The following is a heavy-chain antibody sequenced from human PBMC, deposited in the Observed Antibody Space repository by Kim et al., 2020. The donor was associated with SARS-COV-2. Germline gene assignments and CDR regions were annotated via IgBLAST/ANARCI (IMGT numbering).Heavy chain of an antibody. CDR2: IDYRGST. Sequence: RQNPEKGPESIAFIDYRGSTHYGPSIKSRVVISIDPSKNQFSLELNSVTAADTAVYYCAAGLSWYHDFLGPGTLVTVSS. V-gene: IGHV4-30-4*06. J-gene: IGHJ2*01. CDR3: AAGLSWYHDF.